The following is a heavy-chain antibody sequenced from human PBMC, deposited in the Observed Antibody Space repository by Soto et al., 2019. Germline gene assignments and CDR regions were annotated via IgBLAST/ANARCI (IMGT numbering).Heavy chain of an antibody. CDR2: IIPIFGTA. J-gene: IGHJ4*02. D-gene: IGHD3-10*01. CDR3: ARVGGFDGSGSFYYFDY. CDR1: GGTFSSYA. V-gene: IGHV1-69*12. Sequence: QVQLVQSGAEVKKPGSSVKVSCKASGGTFSSYAISWVRQAPGQGLEWMGGIIPIFGTANYAQKFQGRVTITADESTSTAYMELSSLRSEDTAVYYGARVGGFDGSGSFYYFDYWGQGTLVTVSS.